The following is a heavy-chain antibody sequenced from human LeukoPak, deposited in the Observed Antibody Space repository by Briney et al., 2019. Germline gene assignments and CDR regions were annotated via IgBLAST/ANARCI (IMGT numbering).Heavy chain of an antibody. Sequence: GASVKVSCKASGYTFGSSHINWVRQSTGQGLEWMGWMDPNRGNTGYAQKFQGRVTMTRNTSIGTAYMELSSLRSEDTALYYCTRTIAATGTLYPWGQGTQVIVSS. CDR1: GYTFGSSH. CDR2: MDPNRGNT. D-gene: IGHD6-13*01. CDR3: TRTIAATGTLYP. V-gene: IGHV1-8*01. J-gene: IGHJ5*02.